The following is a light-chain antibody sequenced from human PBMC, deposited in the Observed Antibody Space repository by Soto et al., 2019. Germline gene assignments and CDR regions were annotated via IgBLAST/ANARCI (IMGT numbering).Light chain of an antibody. J-gene: IGLJ2*01. CDR1: NSDVGGYNF. CDR2: DVT. V-gene: IGLV2-11*01. Sequence: QSVLTQPRSVSGSPGQSVTISCSGTNSDVGGYNFVSWYQQHPGKAPKVMIYDVTERPSGVPDRFSGSQSGNTASLTISGRQAEDEADYYCCSSVGSYTTFGGGTKLTVL. CDR3: CSSVGSYTT.